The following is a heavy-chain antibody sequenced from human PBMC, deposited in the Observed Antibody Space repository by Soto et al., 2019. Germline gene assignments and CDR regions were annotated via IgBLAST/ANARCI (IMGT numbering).Heavy chain of an antibody. D-gene: IGHD3-10*01. J-gene: IGHJ4*02. CDR1: GFTFSSYW. CDR2: INPDGRTI. CDR3: TRAGSYRFDY. Sequence: EVQLVESGGGLVQPGGSLRLSCATSGFTFSSYWLHWVRQAPGKGLVWVSHINPDGRTISNADSVKGRFTISRDNAKNTLYLQMNSLRDEDTAVYYCTRAGSYRFDYWGQGTLVTVSS. V-gene: IGHV3-74*01.